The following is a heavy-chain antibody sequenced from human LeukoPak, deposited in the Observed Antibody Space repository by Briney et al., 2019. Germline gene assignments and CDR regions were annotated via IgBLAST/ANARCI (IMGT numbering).Heavy chain of an antibody. Sequence: GGSLRLSCAASGFTVSNNYMSWVRQAPGKGLEWVSLIYSHGGTNYADSVKGRFTISRDNSKNTVLLQMNSLRAEDTAVYYCARDGDMRSTTIFGVVLGWGQGTLVTVSS. V-gene: IGHV3-66*01. CDR2: IYSHGGT. CDR1: GFTVSNNY. D-gene: IGHD3-3*01. J-gene: IGHJ4*02. CDR3: ARDGDMRSTTIFGVVLG.